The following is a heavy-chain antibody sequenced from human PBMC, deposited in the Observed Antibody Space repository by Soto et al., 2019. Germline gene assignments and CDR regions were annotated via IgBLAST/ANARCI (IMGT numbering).Heavy chain of an antibody. CDR2: IYHSGNT. CDR3: ARRWGEGRVDY. V-gene: IGHV4-4*02. Sequence: QVQLQESGPGLVKPSGTLSLTCAVSGGSIRSSNWWSWVRQPPGKGLEWIGEIYHSGNTNYNPSLKSRVTMAVDKSRNQFSLTLSSVTAADTAVYYCARRWGEGRVDYWGQGTLVTVSS. D-gene: IGHD3-10*01. CDR1: GGSIRSSNW. J-gene: IGHJ4*02.